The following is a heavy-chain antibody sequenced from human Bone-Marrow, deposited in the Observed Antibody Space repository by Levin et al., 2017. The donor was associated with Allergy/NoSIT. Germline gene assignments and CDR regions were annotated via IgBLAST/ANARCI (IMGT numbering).Heavy chain of an antibody. Sequence: GASVKVSCRASGYMFTDYGISWVRQAPGQGLEWMGWISADTGNTHYLEKFQDRVILTRDTTTSKAYMELRNLRSDDTAVYYCARYSSSSSSDDHWGQGTLVTVSS. CDR2: ISADTGNT. CDR3: ARYSSSSSSDDH. V-gene: IGHV1-18*01. J-gene: IGHJ4*02. D-gene: IGHD6-6*01. CDR1: GYMFTDYG.